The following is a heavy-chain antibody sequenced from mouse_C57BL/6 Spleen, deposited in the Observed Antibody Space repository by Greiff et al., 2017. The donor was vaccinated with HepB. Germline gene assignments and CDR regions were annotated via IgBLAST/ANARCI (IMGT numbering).Heavy chain of an antibody. CDR2: INPSSGYT. V-gene: IGHV1-4*01. Sequence: QVQLQQSGAELARPGASVKMSCKASGYTFTSYTMHWVKQRPGQGLEWIGYINPSSGYTKYNQKFKDKATLTADKSSSTAYMQLSSLTSEDSAVYDCARRATGVEAWFAYWGQGTLVTVSA. D-gene: IGHD1-1*01. CDR3: ARRATGVEAWFAY. J-gene: IGHJ3*01. CDR1: GYTFTSYT.